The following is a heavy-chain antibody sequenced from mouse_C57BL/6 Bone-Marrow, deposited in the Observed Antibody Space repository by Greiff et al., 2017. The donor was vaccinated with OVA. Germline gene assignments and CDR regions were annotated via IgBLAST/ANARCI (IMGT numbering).Heavy chain of an antibody. Sequence: EVQLVESGGGLVQPKGSLKLSCAASGFSFNTYAMNWVRQAPGKGLEWVARIRSKSNNYATYYADSVKDRFTIARDDSESMLYLQMNNWKNEDTAMYYCGSTITTESPLEGFDVWGTGTTVTVSS. J-gene: IGHJ1*03. CDR2: IRSKSNNYAT. CDR1: GFSFNTYA. D-gene: IGHD1-2*01. CDR3: GSTITTESPLEGFDV. V-gene: IGHV10-1*01.